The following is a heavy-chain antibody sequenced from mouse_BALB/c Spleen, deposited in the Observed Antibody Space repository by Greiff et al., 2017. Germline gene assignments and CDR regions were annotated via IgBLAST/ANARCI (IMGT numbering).Heavy chain of an antibody. J-gene: IGHJ3*01. V-gene: IGHV2-6-4*01. Sequence: VKLEESGPGLVAPSQSLSITCTVSGFSLSRYSVHWVRQPPGKGLEWLGMIWGGGSTDYNSALKSRLSISKDNSKSQVFLKMNSLQTDDTAMYYCARNPYYGAWFAYWGQGTLVTVSA. CDR1: GFSLSRYS. CDR2: IWGGGST. CDR3: ARNPYYGAWFAY. D-gene: IGHD2-10*01.